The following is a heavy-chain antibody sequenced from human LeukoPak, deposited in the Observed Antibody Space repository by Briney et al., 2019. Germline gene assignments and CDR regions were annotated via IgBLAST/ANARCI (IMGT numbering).Heavy chain of an antibody. Sequence: SETLSLTCTVSGGSISSSSYYWGWIRQPPGKGLEWIGSIYYSGSTYYNPSLKSRVTISVDTSKNQFSLKLSSVTAADTAVYYCARGRGIAAAGTDAFDIWGQGTMVTVSS. CDR2: IYYSGST. D-gene: IGHD6-13*01. CDR1: GGSISSSSYY. J-gene: IGHJ3*02. V-gene: IGHV4-39*07. CDR3: ARGRGIAAAGTDAFDI.